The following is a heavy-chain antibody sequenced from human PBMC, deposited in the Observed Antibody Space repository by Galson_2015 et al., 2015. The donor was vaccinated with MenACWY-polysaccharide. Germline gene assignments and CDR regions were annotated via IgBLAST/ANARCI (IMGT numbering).Heavy chain of an antibody. CDR3: AREGSRIVFHAFDI. Sequence: SLRLSCAASGSRFSNSGMHWVRQAPGKGLEWAAVIQYDGSNNVYADSVKGRFTISRDNSKNTVFLEMNTLGVEDTAVYYCAREGSRIVFHAFDIWGQGTMVTVSS. CDR2: IQYDGSNN. D-gene: IGHD2-2*01. CDR1: GSRFSNSG. J-gene: IGHJ3*02. V-gene: IGHV3-33*01.